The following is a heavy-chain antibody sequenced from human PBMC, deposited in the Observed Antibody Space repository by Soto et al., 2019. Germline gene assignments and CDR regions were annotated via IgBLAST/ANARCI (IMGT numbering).Heavy chain of an antibody. CDR1: GYTFTSYA. CDR2: INAGNGNT. J-gene: IGHJ6*03. Sequence: ASVKVSCKASGYTFTSYAMHWVRQAPGQRLEWMGWINAGNGNTKFSQNFQGRVTIIRDTSASTTYMELSSLTSEDTAVYYCARGGGSYDFWSGYSSGYYMDVWGKGTTVTVSS. V-gene: IGHV1-3*01. CDR3: ARGGGSYDFWSGYSSGYYMDV. D-gene: IGHD3-3*01.